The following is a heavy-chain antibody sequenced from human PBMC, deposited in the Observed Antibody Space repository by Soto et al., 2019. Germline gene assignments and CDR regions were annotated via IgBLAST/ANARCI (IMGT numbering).Heavy chain of an antibody. CDR1: GFSLTTTHMG. CDR3: AHAGDYDLLSFDH. CDR2: IYWEGGK. V-gene: IGHV2-5*08. D-gene: IGHD4-17*01. Sequence: QITLKESGPPLVRPAQTLTLTCAFSGFSLTTTHMGVTWIRQPPGKALEWLALIYWEGGKRYSPSPKNRLAISKDTSRIRVVLTITNMNPEDTGTYFCAHAGDYDLLSFDHWGPGTLVTVSS. J-gene: IGHJ4*02.